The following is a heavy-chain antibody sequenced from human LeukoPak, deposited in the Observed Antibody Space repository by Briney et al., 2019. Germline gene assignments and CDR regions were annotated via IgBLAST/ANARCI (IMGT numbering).Heavy chain of an antibody. J-gene: IGHJ4*02. Sequence: GGSLRLSCAASGFTFSSYWMHWVRQAPGKGLVWVSRINSDGSSTNYADSVKGRFTISRDNAKNTLYLQMNSLRAEDTAVYYCVLNSSGWHYFDYWGQGTLVTVSS. D-gene: IGHD6-19*01. CDR2: INSDGSST. V-gene: IGHV3-74*01. CDR3: VLNSSGWHYFDY. CDR1: GFTFSSYW.